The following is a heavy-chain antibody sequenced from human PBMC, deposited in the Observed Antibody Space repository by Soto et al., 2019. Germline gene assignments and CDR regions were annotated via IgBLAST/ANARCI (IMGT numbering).Heavy chain of an antibody. CDR3: AREQHYSSSSYYFDY. D-gene: IGHD6-6*01. CDR2: ISSSGSTI. CDR1: GFTFSDYY. V-gene: IGHV3-11*01. Sequence: QVQLVESGGGLVKPGGSLRLSCAASGFTFSDYYTSWIRQAPGKGLEWVSYISSSGSTIYYADSVKCRFTISRDNAKNSRYLQMNSLRAEDTAVYYCAREQHYSSSSYYFDYWGQGTLVTVSS. J-gene: IGHJ4*02.